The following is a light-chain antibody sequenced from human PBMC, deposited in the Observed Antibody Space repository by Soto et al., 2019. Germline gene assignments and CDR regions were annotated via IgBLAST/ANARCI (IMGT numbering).Light chain of an antibody. V-gene: IGKV3-20*01. CDR2: DAS. Sequence: EFVLTQSPGTLSLSPGERATLSCRASQTVRNNYLAWYQQKPGQAPRLLIYDASSRATGIPDRFSGGGSGTAFTLTISRLEPEDFVLYYCQQFSSYPLTCGGGTKVEIK. CDR3: QQFSSYPLT. CDR1: QTVRNNY. J-gene: IGKJ4*01.